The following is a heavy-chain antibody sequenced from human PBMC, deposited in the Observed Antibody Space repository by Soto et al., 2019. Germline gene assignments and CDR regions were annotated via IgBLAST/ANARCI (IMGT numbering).Heavy chain of an antibody. CDR3: VRDRDPMNREVIMTIGHLRL. V-gene: IGHV3-33*01. D-gene: IGHD3-10*01. CDR2: IWDDGSRK. J-gene: IGHJ2*01. Sequence: QVQLAESGGGVVQPGKSLRLSCEASGFTFDTYAMHWVRQAPGKGLEWVALIWDDGSRKEYLESVRGRFTISRDNSKNTLYMQMNSLRGEDTALYYCVRDRDPMNREVIMTIGHLRLWGRGALVSVST. CDR1: GFTFDTYA.